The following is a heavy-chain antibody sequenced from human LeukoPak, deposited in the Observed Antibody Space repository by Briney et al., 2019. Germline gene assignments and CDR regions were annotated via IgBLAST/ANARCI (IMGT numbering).Heavy chain of an antibody. V-gene: IGHV3-30*18. CDR3: AKDRASYYGMDV. J-gene: IGHJ6*02. CDR2: ISYDGTDK. CDR1: GFTFRHYG. Sequence: GGSLRLSCAASGFTFRHYGMHWVRQAPGKGLEWVAVISYDGTDKYYADSVTGRFTISRDNSKDTVYLQMNSLTAEDTALYYCAKDRASYYGMDVWGQGTTVTVSS.